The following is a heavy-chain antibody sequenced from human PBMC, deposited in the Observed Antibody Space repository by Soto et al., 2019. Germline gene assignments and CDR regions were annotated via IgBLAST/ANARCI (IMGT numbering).Heavy chain of an antibody. D-gene: IGHD3-10*01. CDR1: GYSFTSYW. CDR2: IYPGDSDT. Sequence: PGESLKISCKGSGYSFTSYWIGWVRQMPGKGLEWMGIIYPGDSDTRYSPSFQGQVTISADKSISTAYLQWSSLKASDTAMYYCARHGARGAGVYYYYGMDVWGQGTTVTVSS. V-gene: IGHV5-51*01. CDR3: ARHGARGAGVYYYYGMDV. J-gene: IGHJ6*02.